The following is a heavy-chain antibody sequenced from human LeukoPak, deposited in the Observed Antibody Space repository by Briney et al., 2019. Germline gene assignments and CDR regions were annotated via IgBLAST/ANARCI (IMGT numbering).Heavy chain of an antibody. CDR2: ISSSGSTI. CDR3: AELGITMIGGV. CDR1: GFTFSTFA. D-gene: IGHD3-10*02. Sequence: GGSLRLSCAASGFTFSTFAMIWVRQAPRRRLEWVSYISSSGSTIYYADSVKGRFTISRDNAKNSLYLQMNSLRAEDTAVYYCAELGITMIGGVWGKGAKVTISS. J-gene: IGHJ6*04. V-gene: IGHV3-48*03.